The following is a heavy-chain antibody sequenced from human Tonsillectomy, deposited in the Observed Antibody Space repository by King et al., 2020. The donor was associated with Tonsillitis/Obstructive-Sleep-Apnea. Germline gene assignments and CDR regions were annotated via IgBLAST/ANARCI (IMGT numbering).Heavy chain of an antibody. Sequence: VQLVESGGGLIQPGGSLRLSCAASGFTVSSNYMSWVRQAPGKGLEWVSVIYSGGSTYYADSVKGRFTISRDNSKNTLYLQMNSLRAEDTAVYYCAREEGRHDYGGNSGDYWGQGTLVTVSS. CDR1: GFTVSSNY. V-gene: IGHV3-53*01. CDR2: IYSGGST. J-gene: IGHJ4*02. CDR3: AREEGRHDYGGNSGDY. D-gene: IGHD4-23*01.